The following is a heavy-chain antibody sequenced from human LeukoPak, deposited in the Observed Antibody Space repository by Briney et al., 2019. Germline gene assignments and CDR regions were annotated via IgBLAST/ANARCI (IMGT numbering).Heavy chain of an antibody. CDR3: AKALVPRHYYGMDV. V-gene: IGHV3-30*18. CDR2: ISYDGSNK. J-gene: IGHJ6*02. Sequence: GGSLRLSCAASGFTFSSYGMPWVRQAPGKGLEWVAVISYDGSNKYYADSVKGRFTISRDNSKNTLYLQMNSLRAEDTAVYYCAKALVPRHYYGMDVWGQGTTVTVSS. D-gene: IGHD2-8*02. CDR1: GFTFSSYG.